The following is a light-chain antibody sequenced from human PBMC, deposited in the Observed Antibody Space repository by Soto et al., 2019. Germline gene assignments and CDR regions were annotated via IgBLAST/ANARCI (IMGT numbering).Light chain of an antibody. CDR3: QQRSNWPPLT. V-gene: IGKV3-11*01. CDR1: QSVRSY. J-gene: IGKJ4*01. CDR2: DAS. Sequence: EIVLTQSPATLSLSPGERATLSCRASQSVRSYLAWYQQKPGQAPRLLIYDASNRATGIPARFSGSGSGTDFTLTSSSLEPEDFAVYYCQQRSNWPPLTFGGGPKVDIK.